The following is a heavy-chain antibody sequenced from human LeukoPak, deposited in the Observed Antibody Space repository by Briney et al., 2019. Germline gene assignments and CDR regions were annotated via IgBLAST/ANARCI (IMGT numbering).Heavy chain of an antibody. CDR3: ARDALAEAGGVIDY. Sequence: SETLSLTCTVSGGSISSSSYYWGWIRQPPGKGLEWIGSIYYSGSTYYNPSLKSRVTISVDTSKNQFSLKLSSVTAADTAVYYCARDALAEAGGVIDYGARGPLVPVPS. CDR2: IYYSGST. D-gene: IGHD6-13*01. J-gene: IGHJ4*02. CDR1: GGSISSSSYY. V-gene: IGHV4-39*07.